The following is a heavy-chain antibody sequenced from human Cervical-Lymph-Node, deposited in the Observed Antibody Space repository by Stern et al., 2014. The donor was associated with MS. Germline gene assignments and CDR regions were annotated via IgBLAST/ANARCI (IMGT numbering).Heavy chain of an antibody. V-gene: IGHV5-51*01. CDR1: GYSFTANW. CDR3: ARDYGDYAFDY. Sequence: MQLVQSGAEVKKPGESLKISCKGSGYSFTANWIAWVRQMPGKGLEWMWLIYPGDSDTRYSPSFQGQVTISADKSISTAYLQWSTLKASDTAMYYCARDYGDYAFDYWGQGTLVTVSS. CDR2: IYPGDSDT. J-gene: IGHJ4*02. D-gene: IGHD4-17*01.